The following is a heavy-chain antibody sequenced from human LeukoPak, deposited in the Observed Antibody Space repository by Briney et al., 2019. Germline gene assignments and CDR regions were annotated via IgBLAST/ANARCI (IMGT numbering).Heavy chain of an antibody. CDR1: EFTFSNYW. Sequence: GGSLRLSCAASEFTFSNYWMSWVRLAPGKGMEWVSNIKQDGSGTYYVDSVKGRFTISRDNAKNSLYLQMNSLRAEDTAVYYCAGCSTVTTYYYSYYMDIWGKGTTVTVSS. J-gene: IGHJ6*03. CDR2: IKQDGSGT. CDR3: AGCSTVTTYYYSYYMDI. D-gene: IGHD4-17*01. V-gene: IGHV3-7*01.